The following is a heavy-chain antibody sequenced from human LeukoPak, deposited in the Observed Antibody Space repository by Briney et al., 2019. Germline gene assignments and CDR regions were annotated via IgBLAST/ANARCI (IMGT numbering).Heavy chain of an antibody. V-gene: IGHV1-2*02. Sequence: ASVKVSCKASGYTFTDYYMHWVRQAPGQGLEWMGWINPNSGGTNYAQKFQGRVTMTRDTSISTAYMELSRLRSDDTAVYYCERERRAVAGPDFDYWGQGTLVTVSS. CDR2: INPNSGGT. CDR3: ERERRAVAGPDFDY. J-gene: IGHJ4*02. D-gene: IGHD6-19*01. CDR1: GYTFTDYY.